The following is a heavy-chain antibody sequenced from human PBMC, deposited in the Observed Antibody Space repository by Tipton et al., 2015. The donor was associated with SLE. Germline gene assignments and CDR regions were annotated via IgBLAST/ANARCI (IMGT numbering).Heavy chain of an antibody. CDR1: GDSISSSIYY. J-gene: IGHJ6*02. V-gene: IGHV4-39*07. D-gene: IGHD3-10*01. CDR2: VYYTGRT. Sequence: TLSLTCSVSGDSISSSIYYWGWIRQPPGRGLEWIGSVYYTGRTYYSPSLKSRVTMSVDTSKNQFSLKMSSVTAADTAVYYCARVRGLVHHGLDVWGQGTTVTVSS. CDR3: ARVRGLVHHGLDV.